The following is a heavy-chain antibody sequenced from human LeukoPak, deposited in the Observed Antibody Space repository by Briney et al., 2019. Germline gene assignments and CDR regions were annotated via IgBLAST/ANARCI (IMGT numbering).Heavy chain of an antibody. CDR3: ARDGTSITIFGVVISWFDP. V-gene: IGHV1-2*02. Sequence: ASVKVSCKASGYTFTGYYIHWVRQAPGQGLEWMGWINPNSGGTNYAQKFQGRVTMTRDTSISTAYMELSRLRSDDTAVYYCARDGTSITIFGVVISWFDPWGQGTLVTVSS. J-gene: IGHJ5*02. CDR2: INPNSGGT. D-gene: IGHD3-3*01. CDR1: GYTFTGYY.